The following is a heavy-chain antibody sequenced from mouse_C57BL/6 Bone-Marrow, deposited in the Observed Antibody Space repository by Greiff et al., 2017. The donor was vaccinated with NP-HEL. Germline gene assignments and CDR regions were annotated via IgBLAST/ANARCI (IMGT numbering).Heavy chain of an antibody. Sequence: EVQLQQSGAELVRPGASVKLSCTASGFNIKDDYMHWVKQRPEQGLEWIGWIDPENGDTEYASKFQGKATITADTSSNTAYLQLSSLTSEDTAVYYCTTGYYYGRGDYWGQGTTLTVSS. CDR3: TTGYYYGRGDY. D-gene: IGHD1-1*01. J-gene: IGHJ2*01. CDR1: GFNIKDDY. CDR2: IDPENGDT. V-gene: IGHV14-4*01.